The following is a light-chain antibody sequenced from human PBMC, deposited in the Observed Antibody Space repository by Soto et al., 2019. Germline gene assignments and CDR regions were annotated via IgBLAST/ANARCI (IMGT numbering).Light chain of an antibody. J-gene: IGLJ1*01. CDR2: LHSDGSH. CDR3: QTWGTGIRV. V-gene: IGLV4-69*01. CDR1: SGHSSYA. Sequence: QLVLTQSPSASASLGASVKLTCTLSSGHSSYAIAWHQQQPEKGPRYLMKLHSDGSHRKGDGIPDRFSGSSSGAERYLTISSLQSEDEADYYRQTWGTGIRVFGTGTKLTVL.